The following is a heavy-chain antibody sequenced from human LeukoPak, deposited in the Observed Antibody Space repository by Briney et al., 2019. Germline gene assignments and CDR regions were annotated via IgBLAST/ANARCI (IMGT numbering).Heavy chain of an antibody. V-gene: IGHV1-46*01. Sequence: ASVKVSCKASGYAFTSYYMHWVRQAPGQGLEWMGIINPSGGSTSYAQKFQGRVTMTRDTSTSTVYMELSSLRSEDTAVYYCARSGTAAGTYGYWGQGTLVTVSS. CDR1: GYAFTSYY. D-gene: IGHD6-13*01. CDR3: ARSGTAAGTYGY. CDR2: INPSGGST. J-gene: IGHJ4*02.